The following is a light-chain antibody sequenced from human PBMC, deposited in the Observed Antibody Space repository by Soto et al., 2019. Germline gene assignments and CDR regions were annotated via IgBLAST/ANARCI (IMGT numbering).Light chain of an antibody. CDR2: DVR. V-gene: IGLV2-14*01. Sequence: QSALTQPASVSGSPGQSITISCTGTSSDIGVYDYVSWYQQHPGKAPKLMIYDVRNRPSGVSNRFSGSKSGNTASLTISGLQAADEANYYCSSYTSTNPHVVFGGGTKVTVL. J-gene: IGLJ2*01. CDR1: SSDIGVYDY. CDR3: SSYTSTNPHVV.